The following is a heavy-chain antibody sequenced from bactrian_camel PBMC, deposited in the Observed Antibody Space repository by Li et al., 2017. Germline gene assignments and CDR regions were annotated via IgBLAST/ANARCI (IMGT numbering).Heavy chain of an antibody. J-gene: IGHJ4*01. V-gene: IGHV3S1*01. CDR3: ATRVTTDWGYGHKW. Sequence: HVQLVESGGGSVQSGGSLRLSCAASGDSPWSYCMGWFRQAPGKEREGVAAIYTGYGLDGSRHADSVKGRYTISRDKGKNTLYLQLNSLKTEDTAMYYCATRVTTDWGYGHKWWGQGTQVTVS. CDR2: IYTGYGLDGS. CDR1: GDSPWSYC. D-gene: IGHD5*01.